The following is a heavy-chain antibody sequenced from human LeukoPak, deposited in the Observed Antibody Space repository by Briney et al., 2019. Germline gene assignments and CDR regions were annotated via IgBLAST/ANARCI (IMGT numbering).Heavy chain of an antibody. J-gene: IGHJ4*02. D-gene: IGHD2-15*01. CDR2: ISGSGGST. V-gene: IGHV3-23*01. CDR1: GFTFSSYA. Sequence: PGGSLRLSCAASGFTFSSYAMSWVRQAPGKGLEWVSAISGSGGSTYYADSVKGRFTISRDNSKNTLYLQMNSLRAEDTAVYYCAKDTSGYCSGGSCYSYYFDYWGQGTLVTVSS. CDR3: AKDTSGYCSGGSCYSYYFDY.